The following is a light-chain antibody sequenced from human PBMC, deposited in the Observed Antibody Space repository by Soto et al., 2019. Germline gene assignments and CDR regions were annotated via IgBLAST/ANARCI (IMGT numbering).Light chain of an antibody. CDR3: SSYTSSSTLL. V-gene: IGLV2-14*01. CDR2: DVS. Sequence: QSALTQPASVSGSPGQSITISCTGTSSDVGGYNYVSWYQQHPGKAPKLMIYDVSNRPSGVSNRFSDSKYGNTASLTISGLQAEDEADYYCSSYTSSSTLLFGGGTKLTVL. CDR1: SSDVGGYNY. J-gene: IGLJ2*01.